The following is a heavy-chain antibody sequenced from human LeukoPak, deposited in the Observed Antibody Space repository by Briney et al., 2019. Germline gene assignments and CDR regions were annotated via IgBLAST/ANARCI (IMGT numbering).Heavy chain of an antibody. Sequence: ASVKVSCKASGYTFTGYYVDWVRQAPGQGLEWRGWINPNSGGTNYAQKFQGRVTMTRDTSISTAYMELNSLKSDDTAVYYCTRDNSCSSSSCGNSYMDVWGKGTTVTVAS. CDR1: GYTFTGYY. V-gene: IGHV1-2*02. CDR2: INPNSGGT. J-gene: IGHJ6*03. D-gene: IGHD2-2*01. CDR3: TRDNSCSSSSCGNSYMDV.